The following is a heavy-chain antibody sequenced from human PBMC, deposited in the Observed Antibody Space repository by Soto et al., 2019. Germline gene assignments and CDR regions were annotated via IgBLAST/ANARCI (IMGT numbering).Heavy chain of an antibody. Sequence: GASVKVSCKASGYTFTSYDINWVRQATGQGLEWMGWMNPNSGNTGYAQKFQGRVTMTRNTSISTAYMELSSLRSEDTAVYYCARAWSGYYPRYYYYYMDVWGKGTTVTVSS. CDR1: GYTFTSYD. CDR2: MNPNSGNT. J-gene: IGHJ6*03. CDR3: ARAWSGYYPRYYYYYMDV. V-gene: IGHV1-8*01. D-gene: IGHD3-3*01.